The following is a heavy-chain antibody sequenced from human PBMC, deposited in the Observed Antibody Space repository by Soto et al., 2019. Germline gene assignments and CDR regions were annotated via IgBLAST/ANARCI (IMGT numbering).Heavy chain of an antibody. CDR3: ARDPTNDYSDDTFDY. J-gene: IGHJ4*02. Sequence: QVLLLQSGSEVKKAGSSVKVSCKASGDAFKSYAIHWVRQAPGQGLEYMGRIIPSYDRTKYAQKFQGRLTLTADMYTSTVYMELSSLRSEDTAVYYCARDPTNDYSDDTFDYWGQGTKVIVSS. D-gene: IGHD4-4*01. V-gene: IGHV1-69*06. CDR2: IIPSYDRT. CDR1: GDAFKSYA.